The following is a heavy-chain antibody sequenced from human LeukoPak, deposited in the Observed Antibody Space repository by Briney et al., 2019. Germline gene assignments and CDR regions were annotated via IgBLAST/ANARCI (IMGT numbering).Heavy chain of an antibody. Sequence: GGSLRLSCAASGFTFSTYWMSWVRQAPGKGLEWVASVKEDGSKKEYVDSVKGRFTISRDNAKNSVYLQMSTLRAEDTAVYYCARWRGVQSEFVYWGQGALVTVSS. V-gene: IGHV3-7*01. CDR2: VKEDGSKK. J-gene: IGHJ4*02. CDR3: ARWRGVQSEFVY. CDR1: GFTFSTYW. D-gene: IGHD5-24*01.